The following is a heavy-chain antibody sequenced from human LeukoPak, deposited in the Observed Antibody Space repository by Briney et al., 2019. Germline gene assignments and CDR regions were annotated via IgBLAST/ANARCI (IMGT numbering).Heavy chain of an antibody. D-gene: IGHD2-2*02. J-gene: IGHJ6*03. Sequence: SVKVSCKASGGTFSSYAISWVRQAPGQGLEWMGGIIPIFGTANYAQKFQGRVTNTTDESTSTAYMELSSLRSEDTAVYYCARGGPYCSSTSCYTDYYYYMDVWGKGTTVTVSS. V-gene: IGHV1-69*05. CDR2: IIPIFGTA. CDR3: ARGGPYCSSTSCYTDYYYYMDV. CDR1: GGTFSSYA.